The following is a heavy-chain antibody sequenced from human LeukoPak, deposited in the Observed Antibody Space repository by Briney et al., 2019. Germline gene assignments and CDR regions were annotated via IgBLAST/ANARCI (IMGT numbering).Heavy chain of an antibody. J-gene: IGHJ6*03. CDR1: GFTFSRYG. D-gene: IGHD5-24*01. CDR3: ARDPLRWLQNNYYYYYMDV. CDR2: ISGSTRTI. Sequence: GGSLRLSCAASGFTFSRYGMNWVRQAPGKGLEWVSYISGSTRTIYDADSVKGRLTTSRDNAKNSLYLQMNSLRDEDTAVYYCARDPLRWLQNNYYYYYMDVWGKGTTVTVSS. V-gene: IGHV3-48*02.